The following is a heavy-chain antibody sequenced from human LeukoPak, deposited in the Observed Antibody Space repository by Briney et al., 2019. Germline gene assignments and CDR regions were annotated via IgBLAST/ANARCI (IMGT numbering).Heavy chain of an antibody. D-gene: IGHD3-22*01. Sequence: HPGGSLRLSCAASGFTFSRYGMSWVRQTPEKGLECVANIKQDGGDKVYVDSVRGRFTISRDNAKNSLYMQMNRLRVEDTVLYYCASPPWADSSGFPLHHWGQGTLVTVSS. V-gene: IGHV3-7*03. CDR2: IKQDGGDK. J-gene: IGHJ1*01. CDR1: GFTFSRYG. CDR3: ASPPWADSSGFPLHH.